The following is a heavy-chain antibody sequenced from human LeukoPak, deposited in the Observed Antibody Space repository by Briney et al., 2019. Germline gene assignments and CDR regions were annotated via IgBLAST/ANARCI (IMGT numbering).Heavy chain of an antibody. Sequence: PSETLSLTCTVSGYSISRGYSWGWIRQPPGKGLEWIGNIYHSGSTNYNPSLKSRVTISVDTSKNQFSLKLSSVTAADTAVYYCARDSMVRGVIIIGAFDIWGQGTMVTVSS. CDR2: IYHSGST. D-gene: IGHD3-10*01. J-gene: IGHJ3*02. CDR1: GYSISRGYS. V-gene: IGHV4-38-2*02. CDR3: ARDSMVRGVIIIGAFDI.